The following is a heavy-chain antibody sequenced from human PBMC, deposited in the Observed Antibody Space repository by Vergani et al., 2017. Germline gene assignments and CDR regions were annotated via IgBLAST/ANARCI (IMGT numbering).Heavy chain of an antibody. CDR1: GGSFSGYY. CDR3: ARGLRGRGGAKTDVY. CDR2: INHSGST. D-gene: IGHD4/OR15-4a*01. Sequence: QVQLQQWGAGLLKPSETLSLTCAVYGGSFSGYYWSWIRQPPGKGLEWIGEINHSGSTNYNPSLKSRGTISVDTSKNQFSLKLSSVTAADTAVYYCARGLRGRGGAKTDVYWGQGTLVTVSS. V-gene: IGHV4-34*01. J-gene: IGHJ4*02.